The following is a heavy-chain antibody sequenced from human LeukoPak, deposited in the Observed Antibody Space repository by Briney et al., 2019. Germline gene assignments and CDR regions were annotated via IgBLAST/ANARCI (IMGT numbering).Heavy chain of an antibody. Sequence: GGSLRLSCAASGFAFSDYDIHWVRQPAGKGLEWVSVVDSAGDTYYPGSVKGRFTVSRDNAKNSVFLQLNSLTAGDTAVYYCTRGISKSRDAFDLWGQGAMVTVSS. D-gene: IGHD3-3*02. J-gene: IGHJ3*01. CDR2: VDSAGDT. CDR1: GFAFSDYD. V-gene: IGHV3-13*01. CDR3: TRGISKSRDAFDL.